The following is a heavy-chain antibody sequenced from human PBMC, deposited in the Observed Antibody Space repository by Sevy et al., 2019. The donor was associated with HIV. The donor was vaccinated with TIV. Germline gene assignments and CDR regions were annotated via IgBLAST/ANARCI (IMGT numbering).Heavy chain of an antibody. CDR1: GGSISSGGYY. CDR3: ATDQSYGDYDAFDI. Sequence: SETLSLTCTVSGGSISSGGYYWSWIRQHPGKGLEWIGYIYYSGGTYYHPSLESRVTISVDTSKNQFSLKLTSVTAADTAVYYCATDQSYGDYDAFDIWGQGTVVTVSS. CDR2: IYYSGGT. D-gene: IGHD4-17*01. V-gene: IGHV4-31*03. J-gene: IGHJ3*02.